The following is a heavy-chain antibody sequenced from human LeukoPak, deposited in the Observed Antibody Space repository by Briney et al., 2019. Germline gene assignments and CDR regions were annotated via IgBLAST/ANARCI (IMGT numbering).Heavy chain of an antibody. CDR2: IIPIFGTA. J-gene: IGHJ6*02. CDR3: VSEAIYDFWSGPDYYYGMDV. V-gene: IGHV1-69*13. D-gene: IGHD3-3*01. Sequence: ASVKVSCKASGGTFSSYAISWVRQAPGQGLEWMGGIIPIFGTANYAQKFQGRVTITADESTSTAYMELSSLRSEDTAVYCCVSEAIYDFWSGPDYYYGMDVWGQGTTVTVSS. CDR1: GGTFSSYA.